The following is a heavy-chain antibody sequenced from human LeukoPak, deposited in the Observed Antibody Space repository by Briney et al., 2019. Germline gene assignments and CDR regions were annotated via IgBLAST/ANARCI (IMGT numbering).Heavy chain of an antibody. CDR1: GFTVSTNS. D-gene: IGHD4/OR15-4a*01. Sequence: GGSLRLSCTVSGFTVSTNSMSWVRQAPGRGLEWVSFIYSDNTHYSDSVKGRFTISRDNSKNTLYLQINSLRAEDTAVYYCARRAGAYSHPYDYWGQGTLVTVSS. J-gene: IGHJ4*02. V-gene: IGHV3-53*01. CDR3: ARRAGAYSHPYDY. CDR2: IYSDNT.